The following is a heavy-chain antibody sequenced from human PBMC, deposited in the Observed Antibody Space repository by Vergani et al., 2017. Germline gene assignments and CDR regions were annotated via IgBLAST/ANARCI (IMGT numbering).Heavy chain of an antibody. J-gene: IGHJ4*02. Sequence: QVQLVESGGGLVKPGGSLRLSCAASGFTFSDYYMSWIRQAPGKGLEWVSDISSSSSYTNYADSVKGRFTISRDNAKNSRYLQMNSLRAEDTAVYDCARIRGAEDYFDYWGQGTLVTVSS. CDR2: ISSSSSYT. CDR3: ARIRGAEDYFDY. D-gene: IGHD3-3*02. CDR1: GFTFSDYY. V-gene: IGHV3-11*06.